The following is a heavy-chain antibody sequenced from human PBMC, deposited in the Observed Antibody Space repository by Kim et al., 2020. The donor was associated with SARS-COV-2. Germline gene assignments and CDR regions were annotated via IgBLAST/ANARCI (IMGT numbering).Heavy chain of an antibody. CDR2: IHPNSGDT. CDR3: ARGQRDGSSYCEL. D-gene: IGHD1-26*01. Sequence: ASVKVSCKASGYTFTDYYTHWVRQAPGQGLEWMGRIHPNSGDTDYAQKFRDRVTMTRDTSVTTTYMEMSTLRSDDTAVFYCARGQRDGSSYCELWGQGTLVTVSS. CDR1: GYTFTDYY. J-gene: IGHJ4*02. V-gene: IGHV1-2*06.